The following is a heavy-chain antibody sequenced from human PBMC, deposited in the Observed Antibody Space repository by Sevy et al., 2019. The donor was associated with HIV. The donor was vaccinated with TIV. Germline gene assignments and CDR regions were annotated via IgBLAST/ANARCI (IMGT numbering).Heavy chain of an antibody. CDR1: GGTFSSYA. CDR2: IIPIFGTA. CDR3: ARALDHRGSYWFDP. J-gene: IGHJ5*02. V-gene: IGHV1-69*13. D-gene: IGHD6-6*01. Sequence: ASVKVSCKASGGTFSSYAISWVRQAPGQGLEWMGGIIPIFGTANYAQKFQGSVTITADESTSTADMELSSLSSEDTAVYYCARALDHRGSYWFDPWGQGTLVTVSS.